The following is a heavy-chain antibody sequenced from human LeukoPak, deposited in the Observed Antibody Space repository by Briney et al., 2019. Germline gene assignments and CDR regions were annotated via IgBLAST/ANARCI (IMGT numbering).Heavy chain of an antibody. Sequence: ASVKVSCKASGYTFTSCGICWVRQAPGQGLEWMGWVSAYNGNTNYAQKFQGRVTMTTDTSTCTAYMELRSLRSDDTAVYYCARDAPQWRNAFDFWGQGTMVTVSS. D-gene: IGHD6-19*01. CDR1: GYTFTSCG. CDR2: VSAYNGNT. V-gene: IGHV1-18*01. J-gene: IGHJ3*01. CDR3: ARDAPQWRNAFDF.